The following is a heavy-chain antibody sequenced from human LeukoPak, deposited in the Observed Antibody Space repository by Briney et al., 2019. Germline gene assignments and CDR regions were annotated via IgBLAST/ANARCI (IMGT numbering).Heavy chain of an antibody. CDR1: GGSISSGGYY. J-gene: IGHJ4*02. D-gene: IGHD3-22*01. CDR3: ARGSGLITMIGVLDY. V-gene: IGHV4-31*03. CDR2: IYYSGST. Sequence: PSQTLSLTCTVSGGSISSGGYYWSWIRQHPGKGLEWIGYIYYSGSTYYNPSLKSRVTISVDTSKNQFSLKLSSVTAAGTAVYYCARGSGLITMIGVLDYWGQGTLVTVSS.